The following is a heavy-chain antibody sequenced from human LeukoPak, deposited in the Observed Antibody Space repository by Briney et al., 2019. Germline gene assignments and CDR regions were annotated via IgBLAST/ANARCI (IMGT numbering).Heavy chain of an antibody. CDR1: GGSISSYY. CDR3: AREKCGSYREFDY. J-gene: IGHJ4*02. Sequence: PSETLSLTCTVSGGSISSYYWSWIRQPAGKGLEWIGRIYTSGSTNYNASLKSRVSMSVDTSKNQFSLKLSSVTAADTAVFYCAREKCGSYREFDYWGQGTLVTVSS. V-gene: IGHV4-4*07. CDR2: IYTSGST. D-gene: IGHD1-26*01.